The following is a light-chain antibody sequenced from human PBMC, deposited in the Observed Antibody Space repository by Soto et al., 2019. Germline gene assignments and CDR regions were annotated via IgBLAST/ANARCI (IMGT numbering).Light chain of an antibody. CDR2: GAA. V-gene: IGKV3-15*01. CDR1: QTISDT. CDR3: QQYNNWPGT. J-gene: IGKJ1*01. Sequence: DIVMTQSPATRARPPVRGATLSCMASQTISDTLAWYPQKPRQAPRLLIHGAATRATGCPGRCSGSGSGTDDTLTISSLQSEDFAVYYCQQYNNWPGTFGQGTKVDI.